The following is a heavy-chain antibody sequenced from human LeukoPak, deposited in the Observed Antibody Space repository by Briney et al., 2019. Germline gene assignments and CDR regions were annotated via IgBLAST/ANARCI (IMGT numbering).Heavy chain of an antibody. J-gene: IGHJ4*02. CDR3: AKGGPGGWLQAETPFDY. V-gene: IGHV3-48*01. CDR1: GFTFSSYS. CDR2: ISSSSSTI. Sequence: GGSLRLSCAASGFTFSSYSMNWVRQAPGKGLEWVSYISSSSSTIYYADSVKGRFTISRDNAKNSLYLQMNSLRAEDTAVYYCAKGGPGGWLQAETPFDYWGQGTLVTVSS. D-gene: IGHD5-24*01.